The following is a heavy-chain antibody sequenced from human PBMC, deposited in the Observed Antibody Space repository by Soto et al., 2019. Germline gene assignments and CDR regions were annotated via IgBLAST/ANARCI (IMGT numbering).Heavy chain of an antibody. Sequence: SETLSLTCTVSGGSISSSDYYWGWIRQPLGKGLEWIGSIYYSGSTYYNPSLKSRVTMSVDTSKNQFSLKLSSVTAADTAVYFFAKFPPGITEAWYFQHWGQGSLVTVSS. CDR2: IYYSGST. D-gene: IGHD6-19*01. CDR1: GGSISSSDYY. V-gene: IGHV4-39*01. J-gene: IGHJ1*01. CDR3: AKFPPGITEAWYFQH.